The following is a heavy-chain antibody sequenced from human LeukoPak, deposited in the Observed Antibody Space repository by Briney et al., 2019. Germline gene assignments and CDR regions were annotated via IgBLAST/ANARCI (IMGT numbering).Heavy chain of an antibody. D-gene: IGHD3-3*01. CDR3: ARAKTYYDFWSGYFWFDP. Sequence: SETLSLTCTVSGGSISSYYWSWIRQPPGKGLEWIGYIYYSGSTNYNPSLKSRVTISVDTSKNQFSLKLSSVTAADTAVYYCARAKTYYDFWSGYFWFDPWGQGTQVTVSS. V-gene: IGHV4-59*01. CDR2: IYYSGST. J-gene: IGHJ5*02. CDR1: GGSISSYY.